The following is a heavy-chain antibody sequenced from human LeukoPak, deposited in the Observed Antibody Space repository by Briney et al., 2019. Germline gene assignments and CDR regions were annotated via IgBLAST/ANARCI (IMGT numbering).Heavy chain of an antibody. D-gene: IGHD1-26*01. CDR2: MNPYSGTS. CDR3: ARGKGVGATNYFDL. Sequence: ASVKVSCKASGYPLDNDDLNWVRQAPGQGLEWMGMMNPYSGTSVSAQKFRGRFTMTRDSTITTAYMELSSLTSEDTAVYFCARGKGVGATNYFDLWGQGTLASVSS. J-gene: IGHJ4*02. CDR1: GYPLDNDD. V-gene: IGHV1-8*01.